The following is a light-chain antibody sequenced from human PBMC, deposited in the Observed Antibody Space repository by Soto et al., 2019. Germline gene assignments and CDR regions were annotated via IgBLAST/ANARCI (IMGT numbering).Light chain of an antibody. V-gene: IGKV3-20*01. J-gene: IGKJ1*01. CDR3: QQCGSSPS. Sequence: EIVLTQSPGTLSLSPGERATLSCRASQSVSSSYLAWYQQKPGQAPRLLIYDTSSRATGIPDRFSGSGSGTDFPLAISRLEPEGFAVYYCQQCGSSPSFGQGTKVELK. CDR1: QSVSSSY. CDR2: DTS.